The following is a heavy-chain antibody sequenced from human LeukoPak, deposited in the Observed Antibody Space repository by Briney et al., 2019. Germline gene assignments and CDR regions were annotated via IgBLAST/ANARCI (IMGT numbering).Heavy chain of an antibody. CDR1: GGTFSNYV. Sequence: GASVKVSCKASGGTFSNYVITWVRQAPGQGLEWMGRIIPMSGVTNYAQRFQGRVTITADKSRTTAYMELSGLSSEDTAMYYSARVQDYYDSSDSYFWLDPRGHGTLVTVSS. V-gene: IGHV1-69*04. J-gene: IGHJ5*02. CDR2: IIPMSGVT. CDR3: ARVQDYYDSSDSYFWLDP. D-gene: IGHD3-22*01.